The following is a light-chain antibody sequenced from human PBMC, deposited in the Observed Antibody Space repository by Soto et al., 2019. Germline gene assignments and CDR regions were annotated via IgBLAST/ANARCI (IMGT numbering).Light chain of an antibody. CDR1: RTDIGAYNY. V-gene: IGLV2-14*01. CDR3: TSFTTTNIWV. J-gene: IGLJ3*02. CDR2: EVT. Sequence: QSALTQPASVSGSVGQTVTISCTGTRTDIGAYNYVSWYQQHPGKAPKLIICEVTNRPSGVSSRFSGSKSGNTASLTIAGLRAEDEADYYCTSFTTTNIWVFGGGTKVTVL.